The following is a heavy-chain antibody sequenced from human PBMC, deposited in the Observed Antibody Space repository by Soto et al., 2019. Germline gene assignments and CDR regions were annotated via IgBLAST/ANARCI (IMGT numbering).Heavy chain of an antibody. CDR1: GDSVSSNSAA. J-gene: IGHJ3*02. CDR3: ARDLITFGGVIAYDAFDI. D-gene: IGHD3-16*02. CDR2: TYYRSKWYN. V-gene: IGHV6-1*01. Sequence: SQTLSLTRAISGDSVSSNSAAWNWIRQSPSRGLEWLGRTYYRSKWYNDYAVSVKSRITINPDTSKNPFSLQLNSVTPEDTAVYYCARDLITFGGVIAYDAFDIWGQGTMVTVSS.